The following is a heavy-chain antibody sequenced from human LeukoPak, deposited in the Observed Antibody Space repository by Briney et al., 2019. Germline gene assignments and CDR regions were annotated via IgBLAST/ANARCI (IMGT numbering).Heavy chain of an antibody. CDR1: GFTFSSYA. Sequence: GSLRLSCAASGFTFSSYAMSWVRQPPGKGLEWIGEINHSGSTNYNPSLKSRVAISVDTSKNQFSLKLSSVTAADTAVYYCARGGYSSSWFDYWGQGTLVTVSS. J-gene: IGHJ4*02. CDR3: ARGGYSSSWFDY. CDR2: INHSGST. D-gene: IGHD6-13*01. V-gene: IGHV4-34*01.